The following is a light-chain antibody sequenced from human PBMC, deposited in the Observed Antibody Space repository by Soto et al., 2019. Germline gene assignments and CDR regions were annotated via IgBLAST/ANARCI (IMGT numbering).Light chain of an antibody. CDR2: DVT. J-gene: IGLJ2*01. CDR3: SSFTSTSTVI. Sequence: QSALTQPASVSGPPGQSITISCTGTSSDVGGYDYVSWYQQHPGKAPKLLIYDVTDRPSGVSYRFSGSKSGNTASLTISGLQAEDEADYYCSSFTSTSTVIFGGGTKVTVL. CDR1: SSDVGGYDY. V-gene: IGLV2-14*03.